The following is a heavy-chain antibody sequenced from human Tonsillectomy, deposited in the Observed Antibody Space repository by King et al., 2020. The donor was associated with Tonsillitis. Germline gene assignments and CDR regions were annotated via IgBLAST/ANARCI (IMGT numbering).Heavy chain of an antibody. CDR1: GYTFTSYG. CDR3: ARDRSKWELLPYYYYGMDV. J-gene: IGHJ6*02. D-gene: IGHD1-26*01. CDR2: ISAYNGNT. V-gene: IGHV1-18*01. Sequence: MQLVQSGAEVKKPGASVKVSCKASGYTFTSYGISWVRQAPGQGLEWMGWISAYNGNTNYAQKLQGRVTMTTDTSTSTAYMELRSLRSDDTAVYYCARDRSKWELLPYYYYGMDVWGQGTTVTVSS.